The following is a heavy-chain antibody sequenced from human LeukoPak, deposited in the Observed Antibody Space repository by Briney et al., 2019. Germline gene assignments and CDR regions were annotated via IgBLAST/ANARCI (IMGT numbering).Heavy chain of an antibody. CDR3: ARDYHCSSTSCCGFD. Sequence: SQTLSLTCTVSGGPISSGGYYWSWIRQHPGKGLEWIGYIYYSGSTYYNPSLKSRVTISVDTSKNQFSLKLSSVTAADTAVYYCARDYHCSSTSCCGFDWGQGTLVTVSS. CDR2: IYYSGST. D-gene: IGHD2-2*01. J-gene: IGHJ4*02. V-gene: IGHV4-31*03. CDR1: GGPISSGGYY.